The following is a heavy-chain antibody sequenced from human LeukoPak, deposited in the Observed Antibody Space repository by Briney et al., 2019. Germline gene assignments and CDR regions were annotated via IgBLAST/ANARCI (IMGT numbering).Heavy chain of an antibody. Sequence: ASMKVSCKASGYTFTGYYMHWVRQAPGQGLEWMGWINPNSGGTNYAQKFQGRVTMTRDTSISTAYMELSRLRSDDTAVYYCASSSTIFGAYYFDYWGQGTLVTVSS. J-gene: IGHJ4*02. CDR1: GYTFTGYY. CDR2: INPNSGGT. D-gene: IGHD3-3*01. CDR3: ASSSTIFGAYYFDY. V-gene: IGHV1-2*02.